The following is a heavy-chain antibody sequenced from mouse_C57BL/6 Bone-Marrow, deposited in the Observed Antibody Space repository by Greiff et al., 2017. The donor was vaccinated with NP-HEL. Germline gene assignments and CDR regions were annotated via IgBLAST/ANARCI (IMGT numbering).Heavy chain of an antibody. CDR2: ISSGSSTI. J-gene: IGHJ4*01. CDR1: GFTFSDYG. D-gene: IGHD1-1*01. Sequence: EVQRVESGGGLVKPGGSLKLSCAASGFTFSDYGMHWVRQAPEKGLEWVAYISSGSSTIYYADTVKGRFTISRDNAKNTLFLQMTSLRSEDTAMYYCARPAFYYGSSPYAMDYWGQGTSVTVSS. CDR3: ARPAFYYGSSPYAMDY. V-gene: IGHV5-17*01.